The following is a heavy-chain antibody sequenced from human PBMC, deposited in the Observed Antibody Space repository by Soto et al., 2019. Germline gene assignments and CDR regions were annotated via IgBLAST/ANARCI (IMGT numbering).Heavy chain of an antibody. Sequence: QVQLQESGPGLVKPSETLSLTCYVSGGSIRSYYWSWVRQPAGKALEWIGRIYPTGTTNYNPSLRSRVIMLVDTSKNQFSLTVTSVTAADTAVYYCAREGASGFGMDVWGQGTTVTVSS. V-gene: IGHV4-4*07. CDR1: GGSIRSYY. J-gene: IGHJ6*02. D-gene: IGHD1-26*01. CDR3: AREGASGFGMDV. CDR2: IYPTGTT.